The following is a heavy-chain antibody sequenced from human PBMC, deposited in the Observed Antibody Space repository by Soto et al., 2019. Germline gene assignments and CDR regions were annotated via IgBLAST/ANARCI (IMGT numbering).Heavy chain of an antibody. Sequence: ASVKVSCKASGYTFTSYAMHWVRQAPGQRLEWMGWINAGNGNTKYSQKFQGRVTITRDTSASTAYMELSSLRSEDTAVYYCARTGITIFGVPRFGFDYWGQGTPVTVSS. J-gene: IGHJ4*02. D-gene: IGHD3-3*01. CDR3: ARTGITIFGVPRFGFDY. CDR2: INAGNGNT. V-gene: IGHV1-3*01. CDR1: GYTFTSYA.